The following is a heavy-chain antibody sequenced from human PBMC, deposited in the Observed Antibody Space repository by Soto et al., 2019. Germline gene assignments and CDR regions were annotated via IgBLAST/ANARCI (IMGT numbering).Heavy chain of an antibody. Sequence: WGSLRLSCAASGFTFSSYAMSWVRQAPGKGLEWVSAISGSGGSTYYADSVKGRFTISRDNSKNTLYLQMNSLRAEDTAVYYCAKDTPGGYSSGWYIDYWGQGTLVTVSS. CDR3: AKDTPGGYSSGWYIDY. V-gene: IGHV3-23*01. D-gene: IGHD6-19*01. CDR1: GFTFSSYA. CDR2: ISGSGGST. J-gene: IGHJ4*02.